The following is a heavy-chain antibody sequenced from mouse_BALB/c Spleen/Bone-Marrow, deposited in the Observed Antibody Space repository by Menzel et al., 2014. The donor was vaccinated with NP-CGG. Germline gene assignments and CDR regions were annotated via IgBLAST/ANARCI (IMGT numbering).Heavy chain of an antibody. CDR2: IYPGNSDT. CDR1: GYTFTSYW. J-gene: IGHJ2*01. CDR3: TTLARNYFDY. Sequence: EVQLQQSGTVLARPGASVKMSCKASGYTFTSYWIHWVKQRPGQGLEWIGTIYPGNSDTTYNQKFKGKAKLTAVTSTSTAYMGLSSLTNEDSAVYYCTTLARNYFDYWGQGTTLTVSS. V-gene: IGHV1-5*01.